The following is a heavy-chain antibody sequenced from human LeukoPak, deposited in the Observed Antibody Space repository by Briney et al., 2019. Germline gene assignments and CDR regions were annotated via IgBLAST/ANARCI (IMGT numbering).Heavy chain of an antibody. CDR3: ARDSTKYYDFWSGYYNWYFDL. V-gene: IGHV1-18*01. CDR1: GGTFSSYA. D-gene: IGHD3-3*01. Sequence: ASVKVSCKASGGTFSSYAISWVRQAPGQGLEWMGWISAYNGNTNYAQKLQGRVTMTTDTSTSTAYMELRSLRSDDTAVYYCARDSTKYYDFWSGYYNWYFDLWGRGTLVTVSS. J-gene: IGHJ2*01. CDR2: ISAYNGNT.